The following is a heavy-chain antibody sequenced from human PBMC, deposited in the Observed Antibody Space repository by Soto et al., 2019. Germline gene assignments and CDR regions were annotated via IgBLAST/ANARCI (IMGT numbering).Heavy chain of an antibody. CDR2: IIPLLDMA. CDR1: GGTFSSYT. J-gene: IGHJ5*02. D-gene: IGHD6-19*01. Sequence: QVQVVQSGTEVKKPGSSVNVSCKASGGTFSSYTISWVRQAPGQGLEWMGRIIPLLDMANYAQKFQGRVTITADKSTRTSYMQLGCLRSEDTAVYYCEILTQWSWGQGTLVTVSS. V-gene: IGHV1-69*02. CDR3: EILTQWS.